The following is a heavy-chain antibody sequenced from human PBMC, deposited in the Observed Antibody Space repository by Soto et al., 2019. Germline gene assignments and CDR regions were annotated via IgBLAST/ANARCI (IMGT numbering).Heavy chain of an antibody. CDR3: AKGLMYYYDSSGYDY. CDR1: GFTFSSYA. CDR2: ISGSGGST. Sequence: EVQLLESGGGLVQPGGSLRLSCAASGFTFSSYAMSWVRQAPGKGLEWVSAISGSGGSTYYADSVKGRFTISRDNSKNTLYVQMNSLRAEDTAVYYCAKGLMYYYDSSGYDYWGQGTLVTVSS. V-gene: IGHV3-23*01. J-gene: IGHJ4*02. D-gene: IGHD3-22*01.